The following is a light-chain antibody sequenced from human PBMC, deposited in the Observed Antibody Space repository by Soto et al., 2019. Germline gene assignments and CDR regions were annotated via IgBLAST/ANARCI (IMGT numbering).Light chain of an antibody. CDR2: DV. CDR1: SSDVGGSNY. J-gene: IGLJ2*01. CDR3: NSYTSSGTVV. V-gene: IGLV2-14*01. Sequence: QSALTQPASVSGWPGQSITIYCTGTSSDVGGSNYVSWYQLSPGKAPQLLIYDVDRPSGFSNRFSGSKSGKTASLTISGLQAEDEADYYCNSYTSSGTVVFGGGTKLTVL.